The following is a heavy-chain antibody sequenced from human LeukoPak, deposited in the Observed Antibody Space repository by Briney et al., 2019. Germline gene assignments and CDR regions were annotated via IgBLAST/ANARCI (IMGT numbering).Heavy chain of an antibody. D-gene: IGHD3-9*01. CDR3: ARGVKSAIWQAFDI. CDR1: GFTFSNNW. CDR2: VKKDASEK. Sequence: GGSLRLSCAASGFTFSNNWMTWVRQAPGKGLEWVASVKKDASEKYYVDSVKGRFTISRDNAKNSLYLQMNSLRAEDTAVYYCARGVKSAIWQAFDIWGQGTMVTVSS. V-gene: IGHV3-7*04. J-gene: IGHJ3*02.